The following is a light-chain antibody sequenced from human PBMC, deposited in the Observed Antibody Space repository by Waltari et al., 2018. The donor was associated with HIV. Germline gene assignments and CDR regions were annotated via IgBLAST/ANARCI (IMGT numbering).Light chain of an antibody. CDR2: NNK. Sequence: QSVLTQAPSMSATPGQRVTVSCSGGSSNIGNNTVHWYMHVPGMAPNLLIYNNKKRPSGVPDRFSGSKCGTSASLAISGLQSEDEADYVCAAWDDNVNAVLFGRGTKLTVL. CDR1: SSNIGNNT. CDR3: AAWDDNVNAVL. J-gene: IGLJ2*01. V-gene: IGLV1-44*01.